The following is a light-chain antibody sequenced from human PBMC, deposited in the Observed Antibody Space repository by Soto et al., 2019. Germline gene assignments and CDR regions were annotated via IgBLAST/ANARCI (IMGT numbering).Light chain of an antibody. CDR3: QQYGSSPLIT. J-gene: IGKJ5*01. Sequence: EIVLTQSPGTLSLSPGERATLSCRASQSVSISYLAWYQQKPGQAPRLLIYGASSRATGIADRFSGSGSGTYFTLTISRLEPEDFAVYYCQQYGSSPLITFGQGTRLEIK. CDR2: GAS. CDR1: QSVSISY. V-gene: IGKV3-20*01.